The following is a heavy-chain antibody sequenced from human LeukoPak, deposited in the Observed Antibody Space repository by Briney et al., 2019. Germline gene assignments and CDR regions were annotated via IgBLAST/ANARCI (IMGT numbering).Heavy chain of an antibody. D-gene: IGHD5-12*01. CDR1: GFTFDDYT. CDR2: ISWDGGST. V-gene: IGHV3-43*01. Sequence: LSGGSLRLSCAASGFTFDDYTVHWVRQAPGKGLEWVSLISWDGGSTYYADSVKGRFTISRDNSKNSLYLQMNSLRTEDTALYYCAKGGYVYYYYYMDVWGKGTTVTVSS. J-gene: IGHJ6*03. CDR3: AKGGYVYYYYYMDV.